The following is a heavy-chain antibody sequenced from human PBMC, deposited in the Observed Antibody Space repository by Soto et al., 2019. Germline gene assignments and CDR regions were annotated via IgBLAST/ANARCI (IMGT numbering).Heavy chain of an antibody. D-gene: IGHD1-26*01. Sequence: EVQLEQSGAEVKKPGESLTISCKGSGYSFAGYWITWVRQMPGKGLERMGRIDPSDSQTYYSPSFRPHVTISAAKSITTVCLQWGSLGASYTAMYYCARQMYVSDSGLNCQFYFDSWGPGTLVTVSS. J-gene: IGHJ4*02. CDR3: ARQMYVSDSGLNCQFYFDS. V-gene: IGHV5-10-1*03. CDR2: IDPSDSQT. CDR1: GYSFAGYW.